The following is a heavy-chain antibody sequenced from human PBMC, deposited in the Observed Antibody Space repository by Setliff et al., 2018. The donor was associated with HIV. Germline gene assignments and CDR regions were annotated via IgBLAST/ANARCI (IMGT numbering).Heavy chain of an antibody. V-gene: IGHV4-39*01. J-gene: IGHJ5*02. Sequence: SETLSLTCTVSGGSISNSRYYWSWIRQPPGKGLEWIGSIYYSGSTYCNPSLKSRVTISVGTSKNQFSLKLSSVTAADAAVYYCASRVYYYDSSGYLREEGFDPWGQGTLVTVSS. CDR2: IYYSGST. D-gene: IGHD3-22*01. CDR1: GGSISNSRYY. CDR3: ASRVYYYDSSGYLREEGFDP.